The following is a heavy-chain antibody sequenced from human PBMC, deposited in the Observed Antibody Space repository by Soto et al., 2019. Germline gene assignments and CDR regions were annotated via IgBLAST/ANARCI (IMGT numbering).Heavy chain of an antibody. Sequence: QVQLQESGPGLVKPSDTLSLTCAVSGYSISSSNWWGWIRQPPGQGLEWIGYIYYSGTTYYNPSLKSRVTMSVDTSKNQFSLKLTSVTAGDTAVYYCARREIQGPIDYWGQGTLVTVSS. V-gene: IGHV4-28*01. CDR1: GYSISSSNW. CDR2: IYYSGTT. D-gene: IGHD1-26*01. J-gene: IGHJ4*02. CDR3: ARREIQGPIDY.